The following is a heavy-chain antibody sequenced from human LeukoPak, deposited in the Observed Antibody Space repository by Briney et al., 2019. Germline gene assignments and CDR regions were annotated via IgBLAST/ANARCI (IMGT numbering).Heavy chain of an antibody. J-gene: IGHJ4*02. V-gene: IGHV5-51*01. Sequence: PGESLKISCKGSGYSFTSYWIGWVRQMPGKGLEWMGIIYPGDSDTRYSPSFQGQVTFSADKSISTAYLQWSSLKASDTAMYYCARRVYGSGTLGYFDYWGQGTLVTVSS. CDR3: ARRVYGSGTLGYFDY. CDR1: GYSFTSYW. D-gene: IGHD3-10*01. CDR2: IYPGDSDT.